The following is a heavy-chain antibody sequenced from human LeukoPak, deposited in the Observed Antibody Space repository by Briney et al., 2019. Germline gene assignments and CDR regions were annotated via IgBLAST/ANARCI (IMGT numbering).Heavy chain of an antibody. D-gene: IGHD5-24*01. V-gene: IGHV3-23*01. CDR3: AKRGMTTIKEGFDY. CDR1: GFTFSTYA. J-gene: IGHJ4*02. Sequence: SGGSLRLSCAASGFTFSTYAMSWVRQAPGKGLEWVSAISDRGGSTYYADSVKGRFTISRDNSKNTLYLQMSSLRAEDTAVYYCAKRGMTTIKEGFDYWGQGPLVTVSS. CDR2: ISDRGGST.